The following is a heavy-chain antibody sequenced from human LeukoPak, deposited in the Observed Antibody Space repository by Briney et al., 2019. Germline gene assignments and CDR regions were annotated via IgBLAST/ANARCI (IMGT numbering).Heavy chain of an antibody. Sequence: GGSLRLSCAASGFTFDDYGMSWVRQAPGKGLEWVSGINWNGGSTGYADSVKGRFTISRDNAKNSLYLQMNSLRAEDTALYYCARAVGTSSGWYSGGFDYWGQGTLVTVSS. CDR2: INWNGGST. D-gene: IGHD6-19*01. J-gene: IGHJ4*02. CDR3: ARAVGTSSGWYSGGFDY. CDR1: GFTFDDYG. V-gene: IGHV3-20*04.